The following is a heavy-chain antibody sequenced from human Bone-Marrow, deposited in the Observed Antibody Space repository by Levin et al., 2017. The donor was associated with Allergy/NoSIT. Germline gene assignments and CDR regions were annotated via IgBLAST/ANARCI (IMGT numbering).Heavy chain of an antibody. CDR3: ATSGHFYANSASFPAWFDT. CDR1: GGTISSHS. V-gene: IGHV1-69*02. Sequence: SVKVSCKASGGTISSHSISWVRQAPGQGLEWMGRFIPIRTLTNFAQKFQGRVTMTADKSTGTVYMELTSLSSEDTAVYYCATSGHFYANSASFPAWFDTWGQGTLVTVSS. CDR2: FIPIRTLT. D-gene: IGHD2/OR15-2a*01. J-gene: IGHJ5*02.